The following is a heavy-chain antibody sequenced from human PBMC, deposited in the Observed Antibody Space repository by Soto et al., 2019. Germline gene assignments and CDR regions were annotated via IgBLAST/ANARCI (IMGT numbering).Heavy chain of an antibody. J-gene: IGHJ4*02. Sequence: QVQLVESGGGVVQPGRSLRLSCAASGFTFSSYGMHWVRQAPVKGLEWVAVIWYDGSNKYYADSVKGRFTISRDNSKNTLYLQMNSLRAEDTAVYYCARAVRGYDILTGPSYYFDYWGQGTLVTVSS. CDR3: ARAVRGYDILTGPSYYFDY. D-gene: IGHD3-9*01. CDR2: IWYDGSNK. CDR1: GFTFSSYG. V-gene: IGHV3-33*01.